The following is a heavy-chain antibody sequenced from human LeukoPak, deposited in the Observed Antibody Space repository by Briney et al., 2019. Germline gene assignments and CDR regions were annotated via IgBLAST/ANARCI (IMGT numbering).Heavy chain of an antibody. CDR3: ARDRHIVVIQGVPKWFDP. CDR2: ISSSSSYI. V-gene: IGHV3-21*01. J-gene: IGHJ5*02. CDR1: GFTFSSYG. D-gene: IGHD2-2*01. Sequence: GGSLRLSCAASGFTFSSYGMNWVRQAPGKGLEWVSSISSSSSYIYYSDSVKGRFTISRDNAKNSLYLQTNSLTAEDTAVYYCARDRHIVVIQGVPKWFDPWGQGTLVTVSS.